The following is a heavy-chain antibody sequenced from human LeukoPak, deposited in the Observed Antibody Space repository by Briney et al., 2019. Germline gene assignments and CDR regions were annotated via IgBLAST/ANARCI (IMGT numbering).Heavy chain of an antibody. Sequence: PGGSLRLSCAASGFTFDDYAMHWVRQAPGKGLEWVSLISGDGGSTYYADSVKGRFTISRDNSKNSLYLQMNSLRTEDTALYYCAKGTSSSSGYYYYGMDVWGQGTTVTVSS. V-gene: IGHV3-43*02. CDR3: AKGTSSSSGYYYYGMDV. CDR1: GFTFDDYA. J-gene: IGHJ6*02. D-gene: IGHD2-2*01. CDR2: ISGDGGST.